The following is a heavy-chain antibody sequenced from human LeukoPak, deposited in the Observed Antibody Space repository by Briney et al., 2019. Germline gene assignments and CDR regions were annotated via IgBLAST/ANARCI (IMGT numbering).Heavy chain of an antibody. CDR3: ARHLGYCSSTSCRYYYYGMDV. Sequence: KPSETLSLTCTVSGGSISSYYWSWIRQPPGKGLEWIGYIYYSGSTNYNPSLKSRVTISVDTSKNQFPLKLSSVTAADTAVYYCARHLGYCSSTSCRYYYYGMDVWGQGTTVTVSS. CDR1: GGSISSYY. D-gene: IGHD2-2*01. J-gene: IGHJ6*02. CDR2: IYYSGST. V-gene: IGHV4-59*01.